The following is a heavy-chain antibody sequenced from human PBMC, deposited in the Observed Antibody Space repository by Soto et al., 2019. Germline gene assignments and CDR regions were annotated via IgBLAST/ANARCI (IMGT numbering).Heavy chain of an antibody. J-gene: IGHJ4*02. Sequence: QLQLQESGPGLVKPSETLSLTCTVSGGSISSSSYYWGWIRQPPGKGLEWIGSIYYSGSTYYNPSLKSRVTISVDTAKNQSSLKLSSVTAADTAVYYCARQAFVPYYDYIWGSYRYDYWGQGTLVTVSS. CDR2: IYYSGST. D-gene: IGHD3-16*02. CDR1: GGSISSSSYY. V-gene: IGHV4-39*01. CDR3: ARQAFVPYYDYIWGSYRYDY.